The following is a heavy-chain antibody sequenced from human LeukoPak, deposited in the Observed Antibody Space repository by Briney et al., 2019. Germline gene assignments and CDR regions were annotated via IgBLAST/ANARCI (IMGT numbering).Heavy chain of an antibody. CDR2: ISSSSSTI. Sequence: GGSLRLSCAASGFIFSDYSMNWVRQAPGKGLEWVSYISSSSSTIYYADSVKGRFTISRDNAKNSLYLQMNSLRVEDTAVYYCARLGAVAGQNWGQGTLVTVSS. CDR1: GFIFSDYS. J-gene: IGHJ4*02. D-gene: IGHD6-19*01. V-gene: IGHV3-48*01. CDR3: ARLGAVAGQN.